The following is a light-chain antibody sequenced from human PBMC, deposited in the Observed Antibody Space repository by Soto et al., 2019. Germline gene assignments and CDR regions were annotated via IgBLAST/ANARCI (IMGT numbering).Light chain of an antibody. J-gene: IGLJ2*01. CDR2: EVS. CDR1: SGDVGSYNL. V-gene: IGLV2-23*02. Sequence: QSALTQPASVSGSPGQSITISCTGTSGDVGSYNLVSWYQHHPGKAPKLMIYEVSKRPSGVSNRFSGSKSGNTASLTISGLQAEDEADYYCCSYAGSSTLLFGGGTKVTVL. CDR3: CSYAGSSTLL.